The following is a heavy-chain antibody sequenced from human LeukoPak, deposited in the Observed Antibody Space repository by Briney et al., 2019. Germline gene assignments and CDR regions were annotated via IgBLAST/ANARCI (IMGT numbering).Heavy chain of an antibody. D-gene: IGHD6-13*01. CDR2: IYYSGST. V-gene: IGHV4-39*01. Sequence: ASETLSLTCTVSGGSISSSSYYWGWIRQPPGKGLEWIGSIYYSGSTYYNPSLKSRVTISVDTSKNQFSLKLSSVTAADTAIYFCARGSSTAYVWGQGTLVAVSS. J-gene: IGHJ4*02. CDR1: GGSISSSSYY. CDR3: ARGSSTAYV.